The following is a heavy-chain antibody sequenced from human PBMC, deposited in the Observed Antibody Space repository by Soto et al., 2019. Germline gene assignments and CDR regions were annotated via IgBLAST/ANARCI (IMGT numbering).Heavy chain of an antibody. D-gene: IGHD2-15*01. CDR1: GFTFRNYW. Sequence: EVQLVESGGGLVQPGGSLRLSCAASGFTFRNYWMYWVRQAPGKGLEWVSRINSDGSVSSYADSVKGRLTISRDNVKNTLYLQMDSLRGEDTALYYCARGDCGGGTCYSFAGSFYYDMDVWGKGTTVTVFS. CDR3: ARGDCGGGTCYSFAGSFYYDMDV. V-gene: IGHV3-74*02. J-gene: IGHJ6*03. CDR2: INSDGSVS.